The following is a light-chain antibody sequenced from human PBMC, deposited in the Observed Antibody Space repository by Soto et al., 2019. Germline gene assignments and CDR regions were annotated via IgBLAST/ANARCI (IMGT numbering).Light chain of an antibody. CDR3: NSYTTSSTLYV. V-gene: IGLV2-14*01. CDR2: DVT. Sequence: QSVLTHAASVSASHGQSITISCTGTSSDVGAYNYVSWYQQHPGKAPKLMIYDVTNRPSGVSNRFSGSKSGNTASLTISGLQAEDEADYYCNSYTTSSTLYVFGSGTKVTVL. CDR1: SSDVGAYNY. J-gene: IGLJ1*01.